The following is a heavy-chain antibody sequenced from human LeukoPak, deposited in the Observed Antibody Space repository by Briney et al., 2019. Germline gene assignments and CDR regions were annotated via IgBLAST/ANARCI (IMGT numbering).Heavy chain of an antibody. V-gene: IGHV4-38-2*02. CDR2: IHHSGST. D-gene: IGHD6-13*01. CDR3: ARVAAGIGFFQH. CDR1: GYSISSGDY. J-gene: IGHJ1*01. Sequence: SETLSLTCIVSGYSISSGDYWGWIRQPPGKGLEWIGNIHHSGSTYYNPSLKSRVTISLDTSKNQLSLKLSSVTAADTAVYYCARVAAGIGFFQHWGQGTLVTVSS.